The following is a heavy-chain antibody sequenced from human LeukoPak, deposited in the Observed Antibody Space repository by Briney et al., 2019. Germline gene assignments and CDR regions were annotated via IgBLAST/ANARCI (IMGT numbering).Heavy chain of an antibody. Sequence: ASVKVSCKASGGTFSSYAISWVRQAPGQGLEWMGGIIPIFGTANYAQKFQGRVTITADESTSTAYMELSSLRSEDTAVYYCARDRGVSTVVTYYYYGMDVWGQGTTVTVSS. J-gene: IGHJ6*02. V-gene: IGHV1-69*13. D-gene: IGHD4-23*01. CDR1: GGTFSSYA. CDR2: IIPIFGTA. CDR3: ARDRGVSTVVTYYYYGMDV.